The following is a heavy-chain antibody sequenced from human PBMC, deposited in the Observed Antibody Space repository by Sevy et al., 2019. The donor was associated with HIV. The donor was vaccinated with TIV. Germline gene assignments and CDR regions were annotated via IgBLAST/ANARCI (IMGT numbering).Heavy chain of an antibody. CDR1: GFTFSSYS. CDR3: ARQGHYYDRSGYPDY. Sequence: GGSLRLSCAASGFTFSSYSMNWVRQAPGKGLEWVSYISSSSSTIYYADSVKGRFTISRDNAKNSLYLQMNSLRDEDTAVYYCARQGHYYDRSGYPDYWGQGTLVTVSS. CDR2: ISSSSSTI. V-gene: IGHV3-48*02. J-gene: IGHJ4*02. D-gene: IGHD3-22*01.